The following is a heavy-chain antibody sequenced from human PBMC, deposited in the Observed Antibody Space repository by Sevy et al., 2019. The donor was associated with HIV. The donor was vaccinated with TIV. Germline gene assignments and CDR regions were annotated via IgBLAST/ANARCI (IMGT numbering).Heavy chain of an antibody. CDR1: GDSVSSNSAA. D-gene: IGHD6-13*01. CDR2: TYYRSKWYN. V-gene: IGHV6-1*01. CDR3: ARDDGLYSSSWSYYGMDV. J-gene: IGHJ6*02. Sequence: KQSQTLSLTCAISGDSVSSNSAAWNWIRQSPSRGLEWLGRTYYRSKWYNDYAVSVKSRITINPDTSKNQFSLQLNSVTPEDTAVYYCARDDGLYSSSWSYYGMDVWGQGTTVTVSS.